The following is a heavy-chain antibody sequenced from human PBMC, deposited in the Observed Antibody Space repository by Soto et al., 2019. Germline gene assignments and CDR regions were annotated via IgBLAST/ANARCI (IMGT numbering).Heavy chain of an antibody. J-gene: IGHJ5*02. V-gene: IGHV4-34*01. CDR3: ARGRRLRRFDP. CDR2: INHSGST. D-gene: IGHD3-16*01. CDR1: GGSFSGYY. Sequence: SETLSLTCAAYGGSFSGYYWSWIRQPPGKGLEWIGEINHSGSTNYNPSLKSRVTISVDTSKNQFSLKLSSVTAADTAVYYCARGRRLRRFDPWGQGTLVTVSS.